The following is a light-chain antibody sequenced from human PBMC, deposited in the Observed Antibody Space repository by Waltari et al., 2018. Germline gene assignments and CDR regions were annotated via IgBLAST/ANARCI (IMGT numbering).Light chain of an antibody. V-gene: IGKV2-28*01. CDR3: MQALQTQM. Sequence: DFVLTQSPLSLPVTPGEPASISCRSSQSLLNSNGDNYLDWYLQKPGQSPQLLIYLASNRASGVPDRFSGSGSGTDFTLKISRVEAEDVGVYYCMQALQTQMFGQGTKVEIK. J-gene: IGKJ1*01. CDR1: QSLLNSNGDNY. CDR2: LAS.